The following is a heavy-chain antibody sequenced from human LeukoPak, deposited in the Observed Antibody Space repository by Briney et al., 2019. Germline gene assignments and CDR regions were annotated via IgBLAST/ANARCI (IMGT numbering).Heavy chain of an antibody. CDR3: ARVLEGSSGQHWYFDL. J-gene: IGHJ2*01. CDR1: GGSFSGYY. CDR2: INHSGST. V-gene: IGHV4-34*01. Sequence: KASETLSLTCAVYGGSFSGYYWSWIRQPPGKGLEWIGEINHSGSTNYNPSLKSRVTISVDASKNQFSLRLSSVTAADTAVYYCARVLEGSSGQHWYFDLWGRGTLVTASS. D-gene: IGHD6-19*01.